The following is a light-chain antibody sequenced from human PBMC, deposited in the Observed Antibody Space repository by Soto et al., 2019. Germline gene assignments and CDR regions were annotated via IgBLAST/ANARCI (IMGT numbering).Light chain of an antibody. CDR1: QSVSSF. CDR2: DAS. V-gene: IGKV3-11*01. Sequence: EIVLTQSPATLSLSPGERATLSCRASQSVSSFLAWYQQKAGQPPRLLIYDASSRATGIPARFSGSGSGTDFTLTISSLEPEDFAVYYCQQRSSCSLITFGQGTRLEMK. CDR3: QQRSSCSLIT. J-gene: IGKJ5*01.